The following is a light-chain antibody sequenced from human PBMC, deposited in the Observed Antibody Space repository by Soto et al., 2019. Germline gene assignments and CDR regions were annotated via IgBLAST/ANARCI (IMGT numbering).Light chain of an antibody. CDR1: QSVSSTY. Sequence: EIVLTQSPGTLSFSPGERATLSCRASQSVSSTYLAWYQQKPGQAPRLLTYGASSRATGIPDGFSGSGSGTDFTLTISRLEPEDFAVYFCQQYGSSPRTFGQGTRLEIK. J-gene: IGKJ5*01. CDR3: QQYGSSPRT. V-gene: IGKV3-20*01. CDR2: GAS.